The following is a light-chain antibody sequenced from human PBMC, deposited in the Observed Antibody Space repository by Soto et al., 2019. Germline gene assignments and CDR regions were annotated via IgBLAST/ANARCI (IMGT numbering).Light chain of an antibody. Sequence: QSVLTQPRSVSGSPGQSVTISCTGISSDVGDYNYVSWYQQHPGKAPKLIIYDVNKRPSGVPDRFSDSKSGNTASLTISGLQAEDEADYYCCSYAGSYTWVFGGGTKVTVL. J-gene: IGLJ3*02. CDR3: CSYAGSYTWV. CDR1: SSDVGDYNY. CDR2: DVN. V-gene: IGLV2-11*01.